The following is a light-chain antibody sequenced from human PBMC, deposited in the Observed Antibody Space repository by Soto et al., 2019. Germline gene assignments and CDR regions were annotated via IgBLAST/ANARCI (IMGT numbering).Light chain of an antibody. CDR2: GAS. CDR3: QQYNNWPPTWT. Sequence: EIVLAQSPGTLSLSPGERATLSCRASQSVSSSYLAWYHQKPGQAPRLLIYGASTRATGIPARFSGSGSGTEFTLTISSLQSEDFAVYYCQQYNNWPPTWTFGQGTKVDIK. CDR1: QSVSSSY. J-gene: IGKJ1*01. V-gene: IGKV3-15*01.